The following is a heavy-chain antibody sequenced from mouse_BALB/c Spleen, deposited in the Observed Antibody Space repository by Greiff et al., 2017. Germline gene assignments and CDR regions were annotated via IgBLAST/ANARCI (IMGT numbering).Heavy chain of an antibody. CDR1: GYTFTDYW. CDR3: ARELRYFDV. D-gene: IGHD4-1*01. Sequence: VQLQQPGAELVMPGASVKMSCKASGYTFTDYWMHWVKQRPGQGLEWIGAIDTSDSYTSYNQKFKGKATLTVDESSSTAYMQLSSLTSEDSAVYYCARELRYFDVWGAGTTVTVSS. V-gene: IGHV1-69*01. J-gene: IGHJ1*01. CDR2: IDTSDSYT.